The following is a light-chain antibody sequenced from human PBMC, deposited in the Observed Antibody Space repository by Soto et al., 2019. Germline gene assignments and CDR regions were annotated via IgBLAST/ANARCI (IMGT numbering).Light chain of an antibody. J-gene: IGLJ1*01. Sequence: QSVMTQPPSVSGAPGQRVTISCTGGSSNIGAGYDVHWYQQLPGTAPKLLIYGNSNRPSGVPDRFSGSKSGTSASLAITGLQAEDEAHYYCQFYDSSRSGYVFGTGTKLTVL. CDR1: SSNIGAGYD. CDR2: GNS. CDR3: QFYDSSRSGYV. V-gene: IGLV1-40*01.